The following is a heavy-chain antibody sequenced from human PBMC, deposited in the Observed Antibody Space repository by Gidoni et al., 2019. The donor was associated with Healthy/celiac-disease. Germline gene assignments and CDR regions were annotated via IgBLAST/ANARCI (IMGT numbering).Heavy chain of an antibody. Sequence: QVQLVQSGAEVKKPGASVKVSCKVSGYTLPELSMPWVRQAPGKGLEWMGGFDPEDGETIYAPKFQGRVTMTEDTSTDTAYMELSSLRSEDTAVYYCATDRGYCSSTSCAEARYYYGMDVWGQGTTVTVSS. CDR1: GYTLPELS. J-gene: IGHJ6*02. V-gene: IGHV1-24*01. D-gene: IGHD2-2*01. CDR2: FDPEDGET. CDR3: ATDRGYCSSTSCAEARYYYGMDV.